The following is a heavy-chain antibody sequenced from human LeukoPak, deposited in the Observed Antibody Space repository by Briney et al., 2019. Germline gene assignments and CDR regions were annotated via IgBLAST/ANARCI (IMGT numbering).Heavy chain of an antibody. CDR1: GYSFTSYW. CDR3: ARAGYSSSWYRYYYYGMDV. J-gene: IGHJ6*02. CDR2: IYPGGSDT. Sequence: GESLKISCKGSGYSFTSYWIGWVRQMPGKGLEWMGIIYPGGSDTRYSPSFQGQVTISADKSISTAYLQWSSLKASDTAMYYCARAGYSSSWYRYYYYGMDVWGQGTTVTVSS. V-gene: IGHV5-51*01. D-gene: IGHD6-13*01.